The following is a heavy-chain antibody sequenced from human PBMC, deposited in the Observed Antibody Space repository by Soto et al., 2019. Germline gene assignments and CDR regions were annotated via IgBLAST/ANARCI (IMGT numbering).Heavy chain of an antibody. J-gene: IGHJ4*02. V-gene: IGHV3-48*04. CDR2: ISSGGINI. Sequence: PGGSLRLSCAASGFTFSSYSMNWVRQAPGKGLEWVSYISSGGINIHYADSVKGRFTISRDNAKNSLYLQMDNLRAEDTAVYYCARDNPHRNYGTCFDYWGQGTPVTVSS. D-gene: IGHD1-7*01. CDR3: ARDNPHRNYGTCFDY. CDR1: GFTFSSYS.